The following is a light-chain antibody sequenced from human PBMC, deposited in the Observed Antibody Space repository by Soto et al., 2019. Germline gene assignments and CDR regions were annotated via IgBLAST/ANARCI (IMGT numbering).Light chain of an antibody. CDR2: ETS. CDR3: QQYGSYPLT. V-gene: IGKV3-20*01. CDR1: QSVDSSY. J-gene: IGKJ4*01. Sequence: EVVWTQSPGALSLSPGERATLSCRASQSVDSSYFAWYQQRPGQAPRLLIYETSSRATGIPDRFSGSGSGTDFTLTVSRLEPEDFAVYFCQQYGSYPLTFGGGTKVAIK.